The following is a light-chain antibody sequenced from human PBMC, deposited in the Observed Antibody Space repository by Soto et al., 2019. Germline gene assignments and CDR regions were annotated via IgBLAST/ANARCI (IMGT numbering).Light chain of an antibody. J-gene: IGLJ1*01. CDR3: SSYAGSDNYV. CDR2: EVS. Sequence: QSVLTQPPSASGSPGQSVTISCSATSSDTGDYNYVSWYQQHPGKAPKLMIYEVSKRPSGVPDRFSGSKSGNTASLTVSGLQAEDEADYYCSSYAGSDNYVFGTGTKVTVL. V-gene: IGLV2-8*01. CDR1: SSDTGDYNY.